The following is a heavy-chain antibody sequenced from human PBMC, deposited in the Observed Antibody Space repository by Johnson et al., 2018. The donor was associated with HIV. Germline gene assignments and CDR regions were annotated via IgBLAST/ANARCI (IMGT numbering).Heavy chain of an antibody. J-gene: IGHJ3*02. CDR2: ISYDGSNK. V-gene: IGHV3-30*03. CDR3: ARDPDI. Sequence: VLLLESGGGLVQPGGSLRLSCAASGFTFSSYWMSWVRRAPGKGLEWVAFISYDGSNKYYADSLKGRFTISRDNSKNTLYLQMNSLRAEDTAVYYCARDPDIWGQGTMVTVSS. CDR1: GFTFSSYW.